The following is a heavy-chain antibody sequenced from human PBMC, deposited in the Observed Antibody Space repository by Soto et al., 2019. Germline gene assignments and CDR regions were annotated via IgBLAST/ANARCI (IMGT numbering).Heavy chain of an antibody. D-gene: IGHD6-13*01. CDR2: IIPIFGTA. V-gene: IGHV1-69*06. CDR3: ARSKDNVKAAAVPFWTPYYYYYGMDV. Sequence: QVQLVQSGAEVQKPGSSVKVSCKASGGTFSSYAISWVRQAPGQGLEWMGGIIPIFGTANYAQKFQGRVTITADKSTSTAYMELSSLRSEDTAVYYCARSKDNVKAAAVPFWTPYYYYYGMDVWGQGTTVTVSS. J-gene: IGHJ6*02. CDR1: GGTFSSYA.